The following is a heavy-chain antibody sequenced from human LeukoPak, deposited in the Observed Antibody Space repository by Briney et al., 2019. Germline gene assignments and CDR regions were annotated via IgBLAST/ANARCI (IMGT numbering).Heavy chain of an antibody. CDR3: ARGSYDFWSGYYSPLDY. D-gene: IGHD3-3*01. CDR2: INPNSGGT. V-gene: IGHV1-2*02. CDR1: GYTFTGYY. J-gene: IGHJ4*02. Sequence: ASVKVSCKASGYTFTGYYMHWVRQAPGQGLEWMGWINPNSGGTNYAQKFQGRVTMTRDTSISTAYMELSRLRSDDTAVYYCARGSYDFWSGYYSPLDYWGQGTLVTVSS.